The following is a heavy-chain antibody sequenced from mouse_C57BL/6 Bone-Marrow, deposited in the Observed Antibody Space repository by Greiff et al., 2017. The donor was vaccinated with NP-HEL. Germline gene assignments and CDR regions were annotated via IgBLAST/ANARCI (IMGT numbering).Heavy chain of an antibody. CDR1: GFNIKDDY. D-gene: IGHD2-5*01. J-gene: IGHJ2*01. Sequence: EVQLQQSGAELVRPGASVKLSCTASGFNIKDDYMHWVKQRPEQGLEWIGWIDPENGDTEYASKFQGKATITADTSSNTAYLQLSSLTSEDTAVYYCTTYSNPLFYWGQGTTLTVSS. CDR2: IDPENGDT. CDR3: TTYSNPLFY. V-gene: IGHV14-4*01.